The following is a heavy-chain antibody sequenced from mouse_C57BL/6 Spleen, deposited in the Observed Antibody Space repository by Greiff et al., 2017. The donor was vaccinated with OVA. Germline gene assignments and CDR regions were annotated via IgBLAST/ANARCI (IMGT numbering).Heavy chain of an antibody. Sequence: VQLQQSGPELVKPGASVKIPCKASGYTFTDYNMDWVKQSHGKSLEWIGDINPNNGGTIYNQKFKGKATLTVDKSSSTAYMALRSLTTRDTAVYYCERWYYDYDGCFDVWGTGTTVTVSS. CDR3: ERWYYDYDGCFDV. V-gene: IGHV1-18*01. CDR2: INPNNGGT. CDR1: GYTFTDYN. J-gene: IGHJ1*03. D-gene: IGHD2-4*01.